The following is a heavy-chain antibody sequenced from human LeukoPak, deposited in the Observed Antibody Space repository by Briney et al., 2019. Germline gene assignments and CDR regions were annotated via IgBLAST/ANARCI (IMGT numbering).Heavy chain of an antibody. CDR3: AKDGGGYGDSFDY. Sequence: PGGSLRLSCAASGFTFNTHTMNWVRQAPGKGLEWVAFIRYDGSNKYYADSVKGRFTISRDNSKNTLYLQMNSLRAEDTAVYYCAKDGGGYGDSFDYWGQGTLVTVSS. V-gene: IGHV3-30*02. CDR2: IRYDGSNK. D-gene: IGHD5-12*01. J-gene: IGHJ4*02. CDR1: GFTFNTHT.